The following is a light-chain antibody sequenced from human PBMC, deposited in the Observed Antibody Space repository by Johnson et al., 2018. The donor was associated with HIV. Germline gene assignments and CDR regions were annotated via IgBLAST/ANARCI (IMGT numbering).Light chain of an antibody. Sequence: HSVLTQPPSVSAAPGQKVTISCSGSSSNIGNNYVSWYQQLPGTAPKLLIYENKARPSGIPDRFSGSKSATSATLAIPGLQPGDEADYYCGTWDSSLYVFVFGSGTKVTVL. CDR1: SSNIGNNY. V-gene: IGLV1-51*02. CDR3: GTWDSSLYVFV. J-gene: IGLJ1*01. CDR2: ENK.